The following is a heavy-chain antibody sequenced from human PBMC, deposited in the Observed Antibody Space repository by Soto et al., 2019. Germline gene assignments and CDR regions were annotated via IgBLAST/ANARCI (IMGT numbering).Heavy chain of an antibody. Sequence: PGGSLRLSCEGSGFTFSDYAMHWVRQAPGRGLEWVSGINWNGRSIGYADSVKGRFTISRDNAKNSLYLQMNSLRLEDTAFYYCTSTVGSQPQGDFWGQGTLVTVSS. V-gene: IGHV3-9*01. J-gene: IGHJ4*02. CDR2: INWNGRSI. CDR3: TSTVGSQPQGDF. CDR1: GFTFSDYA.